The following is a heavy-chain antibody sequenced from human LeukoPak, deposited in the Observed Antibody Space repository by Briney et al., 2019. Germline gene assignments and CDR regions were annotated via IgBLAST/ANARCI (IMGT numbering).Heavy chain of an antibody. CDR2: MWYDGSNK. D-gene: IGHD6-6*01. Sequence: HPGGSLRLSCAASGFTFSSYGMHWVRQAPGKGLEWVAVMWYDGSNKYYADSVKGRFTISRDNSKNTLYLQMNSLRAEDTAVYYCAIASSSGGFDYWGQGTLVTVSS. J-gene: IGHJ4*02. CDR3: AIASSSGGFDY. V-gene: IGHV3-33*01. CDR1: GFTFSSYG.